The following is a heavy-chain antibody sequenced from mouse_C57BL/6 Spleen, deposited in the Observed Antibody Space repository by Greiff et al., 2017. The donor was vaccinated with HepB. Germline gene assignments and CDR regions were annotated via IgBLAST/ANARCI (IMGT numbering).Heavy chain of an antibody. D-gene: IGHD2-5*01. CDR3: ARGDSNGWYFDV. CDR1: GYSITSGYD. Sequence: EVQGVESGPGMVKPSQSLSLTCTVTGYSITSGYDWHWIRHFPGNKLEWMGYISYSGSTNYNPSLKSRISITHDTSKNHFFLKLNSVTTEDTATYYCARGDSNGWYFDVWGTGTTVTVSS. J-gene: IGHJ1*03. V-gene: IGHV3-1*01. CDR2: ISYSGST.